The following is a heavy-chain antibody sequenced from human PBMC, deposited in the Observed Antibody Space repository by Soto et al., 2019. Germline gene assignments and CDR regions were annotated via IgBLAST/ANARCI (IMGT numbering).Heavy chain of an antibody. CDR2: INPNSGGT. CDR1: GYTFTDYY. D-gene: IGHD2-2*01. J-gene: IGHJ6*03. Sequence: GASVKVSCKASGYTFTDYYMHWVRQAPGQGLEWMGWINPNSGGTNYAQKFQGWVTMTRDTSISTAYMELSRLRSDDTAVYCCARGGVVVPDHYYYYMDVWGKGTTVTVSS. V-gene: IGHV1-2*04. CDR3: ARGGVVVPDHYYYYMDV.